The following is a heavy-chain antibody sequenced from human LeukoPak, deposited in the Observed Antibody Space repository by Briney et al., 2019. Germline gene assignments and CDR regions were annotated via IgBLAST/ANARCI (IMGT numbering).Heavy chain of an antibody. CDR2: ISGSGGST. J-gene: IGHJ6*04. Sequence: GGSLRLSCAASGFTFSSYAMSWVRQAPGEGLEWVSAISGSGGSTYYADSVKGRFTISRDNSKNTLYLQMNSLRAEDTAVYYCAKGSEEDYYYYGMDVWGKGTTVTVSS. CDR3: AKGSEEDYYYYGMDV. D-gene: IGHD6-25*01. V-gene: IGHV3-23*01. CDR1: GFTFSSYA.